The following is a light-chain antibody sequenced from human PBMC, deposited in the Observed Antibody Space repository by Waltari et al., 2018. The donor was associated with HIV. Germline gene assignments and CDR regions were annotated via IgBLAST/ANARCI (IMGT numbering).Light chain of an antibody. CDR2: WAS. Sequence: ATINCKSSQNILDISNNKNYLTWYQQKPGQSPKLLIYWASTRESGVPDRFRGSGSGTDFTLTISSLQAEDVAVYYCQQHFSTPWTFGQGTKVGIK. CDR1: QNILDISNNKNY. J-gene: IGKJ1*01. CDR3: QQHFSTPWT. V-gene: IGKV4-1*01.